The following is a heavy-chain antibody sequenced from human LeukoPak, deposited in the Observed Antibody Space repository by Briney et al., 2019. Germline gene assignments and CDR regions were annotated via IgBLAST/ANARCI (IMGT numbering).Heavy chain of an antibody. Sequence: GASVELSCKASGATFSSYAISWVRQAPGQGLEWMGGIIPIFGTANYAQKFQGRVTITADESTSTAYMELSSLRSEDTAVYYCAKDQGWESPHYLDSWGQGTLVTVSS. V-gene: IGHV1-69*13. D-gene: IGHD1-26*01. CDR2: IIPIFGTA. CDR3: AKDQGWESPHYLDS. J-gene: IGHJ4*02. CDR1: GATFSSYA.